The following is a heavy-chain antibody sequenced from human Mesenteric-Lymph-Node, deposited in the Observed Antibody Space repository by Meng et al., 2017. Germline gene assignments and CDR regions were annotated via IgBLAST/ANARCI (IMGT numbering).Heavy chain of an antibody. CDR1: GFTFSSYE. CDR3: AKARSSGYDHYFDY. V-gene: IGHV3-48*03. D-gene: IGHD5-12*01. Sequence: GGSLRLSCAASGFTFSSYEMNWVRQAPGKGLEWVSYISSSGSTIYYADSVKGRFTISRDNAKNSLYLQMNSLRAEDMALYYCAKARSSGYDHYFDYWGQGTLVTVSS. CDR2: ISSSGSTI. J-gene: IGHJ4*02.